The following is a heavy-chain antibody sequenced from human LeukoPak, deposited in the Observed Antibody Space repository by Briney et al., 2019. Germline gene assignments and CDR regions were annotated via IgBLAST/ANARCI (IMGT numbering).Heavy chain of an antibody. Sequence: GGSLRLSCAAPGFTFSSYGMHWVRQAPGKGLEWVAFIRYDGSNKYYADSVKGRFTISRDNSKNTLYLQMNRLRAEDTAVYYCARAGRPWLDYYYMDVWGKGTTVTISS. CDR1: GFTFSSYG. CDR2: IRYDGSNK. J-gene: IGHJ6*03. CDR3: ARAGRPWLDYYYMDV. V-gene: IGHV3-30*02. D-gene: IGHD5-24*01.